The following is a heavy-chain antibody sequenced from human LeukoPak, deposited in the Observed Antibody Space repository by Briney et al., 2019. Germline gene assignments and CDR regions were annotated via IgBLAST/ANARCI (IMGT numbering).Heavy chain of an antibody. J-gene: IGHJ4*02. CDR1: GFTFSGYW. D-gene: IGHD1-14*01. Sequence: GGSLGLSCAASGFTFSGYWMSWVRQAPGKGLEWVANIKQEGSEKYYVDAVKGRFTISRDNAKNSLYLQMNSLRAEDTAVYYCARRGNLDYWGQGTLVTVSS. CDR3: ARRGNLDY. CDR2: IKQEGSEK. V-gene: IGHV3-7*05.